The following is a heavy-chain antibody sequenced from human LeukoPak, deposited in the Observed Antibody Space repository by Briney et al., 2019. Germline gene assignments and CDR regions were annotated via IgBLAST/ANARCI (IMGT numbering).Heavy chain of an antibody. Sequence: SETLSLTCTVSGGSISSGSYYWSWLRQPAGKGLKWIGRIYTSGSTNYNPSLKSRVTISVDTSKNQFSLKLSSVTGADTAVYYCARDSGIAARRRDWGQGTLVSVSS. CDR3: ARDSGIAARRRD. V-gene: IGHV4-61*02. CDR1: GGSISSGSYY. J-gene: IGHJ4*02. D-gene: IGHD6-6*01. CDR2: IYTSGST.